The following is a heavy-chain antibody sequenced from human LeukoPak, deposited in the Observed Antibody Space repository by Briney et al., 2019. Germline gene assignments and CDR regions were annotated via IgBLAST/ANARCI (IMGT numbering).Heavy chain of an antibody. V-gene: IGHV3-30-3*01. CDR1: GFTFRSYA. CDR3: ARLLSGN. J-gene: IGHJ4*02. Sequence: GGSRRLSCAASGFTFRSYAMHWVRHAPGKGLEWVAVISYDGSNKYYADSVKGRFTISRDNSKNTLYLQMNSLRAEDTAVYYCARLLSGNWGQGTLVTVSS. D-gene: IGHD2-15*01. CDR2: ISYDGSNK.